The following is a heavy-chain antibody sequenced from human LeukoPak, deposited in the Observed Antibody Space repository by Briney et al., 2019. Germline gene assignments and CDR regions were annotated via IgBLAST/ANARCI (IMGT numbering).Heavy chain of an antibody. Sequence: ASVKVSCKASGYTFTSYGISWVRQAPGQGLEWMGWISAYNGNTNYAQKLQGGGTMTTDTSTSTAYMELRRLRSDDTAVYSCARVSSGWFPIDYWGQGTLVTVSS. CDR2: ISAYNGNT. CDR1: GYTFTSYG. V-gene: IGHV1-18*01. J-gene: IGHJ4*02. D-gene: IGHD6-19*01. CDR3: ARVSSGWFPIDY.